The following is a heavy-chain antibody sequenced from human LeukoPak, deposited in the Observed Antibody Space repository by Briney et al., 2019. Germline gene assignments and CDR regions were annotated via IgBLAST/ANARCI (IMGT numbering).Heavy chain of an antibody. V-gene: IGHV4-34*01. CDR2: VDHNGTT. CDR3: ARLRSGYYMGFFDY. Sequence: SETLSLTCGVSGGSLRSDYWNYIRQPPGKGLEWVGEVDHNGTTNYNPSLKSRLIMSVDTSKNHFSLNLTSVTAADTAVYYCARLRSGYYMGFFDYWGQGTLVTVSS. D-gene: IGHD3-22*01. CDR1: GGSLRSDY. J-gene: IGHJ4*02.